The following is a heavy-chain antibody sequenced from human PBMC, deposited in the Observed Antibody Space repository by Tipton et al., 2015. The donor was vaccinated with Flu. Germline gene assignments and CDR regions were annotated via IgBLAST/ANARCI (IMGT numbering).Heavy chain of an antibody. CDR1: GDSIGSPYF. V-gene: IGHV4-38-2*01. Sequence: GLVKPSETLSLTCSVSGDSIGSPYFWGWIRQPPGKGLEWIGNVHQTGSTYYNPSLTSRVTIAVDRPKNQFSLRLTSVTAADTAVYYCARRDYSNDVSEPKNWFDPWGQGTLVTVSS. D-gene: IGHD4-11*01. CDR2: VHQTGST. CDR3: ARRDYSNDVSEPKNWFDP. J-gene: IGHJ5*02.